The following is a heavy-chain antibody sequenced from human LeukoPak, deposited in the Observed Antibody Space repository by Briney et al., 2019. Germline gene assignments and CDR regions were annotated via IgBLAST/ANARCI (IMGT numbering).Heavy chain of an antibody. D-gene: IGHD3-3*01. CDR2: IYYRGGT. Sequence: SETLSLTCTVSGGSISSDSHFWAWIRQSPGKGLEWIGHIYYRGGTYYNPSLKSRVTISVDTSKNQFSLKVTSVTAADTAMYYCARTDDIGYYGGIPDNWGQGTLVTVSS. J-gene: IGHJ4*02. CDR3: ARTDDIGYYGGIPDN. V-gene: IGHV4-39*07. CDR1: GGSISSDSHF.